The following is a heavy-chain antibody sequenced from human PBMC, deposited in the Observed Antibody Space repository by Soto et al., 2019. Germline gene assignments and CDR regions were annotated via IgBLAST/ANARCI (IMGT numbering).Heavy chain of an antibody. J-gene: IGHJ6*03. Sequence: QVQLQESGPGLVEPSETLSLTCAVSGGSISISNWWSWVRQTPGKGLEWIGQIHHSGSTNYSPSLTSRVTISVDKSTNQFSLKMNSVTAADTAVYYCARGGYYFYMDVWGKGTTVTVSS. D-gene: IGHD2-15*01. CDR1: GGSISISNW. V-gene: IGHV4-4*02. CDR3: ARGGYYFYMDV. CDR2: IHHSGST.